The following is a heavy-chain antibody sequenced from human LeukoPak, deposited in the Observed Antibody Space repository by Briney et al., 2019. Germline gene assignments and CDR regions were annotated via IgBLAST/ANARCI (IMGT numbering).Heavy chain of an antibody. CDR2: ISSGGMWI. V-gene: IGHV3-21*01. CDR3: ARDAGGRTQREGWFDP. Sequence: GGSLRLSCAASGFTFSSYSMNWVRQAPGKGLEWVSSISSGGMWIYYADSLKGRFTISRDNAKNSLYLQMKSLRVEDTAVYYCARDAGGRTQREGWFDPWGQGTLVTVSS. J-gene: IGHJ5*02. CDR1: GFTFSSYS. D-gene: IGHD1-26*01.